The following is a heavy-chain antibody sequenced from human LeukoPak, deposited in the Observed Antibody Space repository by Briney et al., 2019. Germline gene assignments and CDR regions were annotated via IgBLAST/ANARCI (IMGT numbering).Heavy chain of an antibody. CDR1: GFTFSDYY. J-gene: IGHJ6*03. Sequence: GGSLRLSCAASGFTFSDYYMSWIRQAPGKGLEWVSYISSSGSTIYYADSVKGRFTISRDNAKNSLYLQMNSLRAEDTAVYYCARDDLRSETNYYYMDVWGKGTTVTVSS. V-gene: IGHV3-11*04. CDR2: ISSSGSTI. D-gene: IGHD4-17*01. CDR3: ARDDLRSETNYYYMDV.